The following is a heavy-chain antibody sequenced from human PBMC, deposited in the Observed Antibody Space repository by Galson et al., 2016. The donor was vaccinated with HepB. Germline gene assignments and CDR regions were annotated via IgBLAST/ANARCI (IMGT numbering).Heavy chain of an antibody. V-gene: IGHV3-74*01. Sequence: SLRLSCAASGFTFSAYWMYWVRQAPGKGLVWVSRINSDGSNITCADSVKGRFTISRNNAKNTLYLQMNSLRAEDTAVYYCASLATVTTRYYYYGLDVWGKGTTVTVSS. J-gene: IGHJ6*04. CDR2: INSDGSNI. D-gene: IGHD4-17*01. CDR1: GFTFSAYW. CDR3: ASLATVTTRYYYYGLDV.